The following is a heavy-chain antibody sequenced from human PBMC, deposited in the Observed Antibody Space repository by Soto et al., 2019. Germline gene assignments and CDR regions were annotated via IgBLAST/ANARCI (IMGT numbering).Heavy chain of an antibody. V-gene: IGHV4-30-4*01. Sequence: QVQLQESGPGLVKPSQTLSLTCTVSGGSISSGDYYWSWIRQPPGKGLEWIGYIYYSGSTYYNPSLKSRVTISADTSKNQFSLKLSSVTAADTAVYYCARGANYGSGSYYDYGMDVWGQGTTVTVSS. J-gene: IGHJ6*02. D-gene: IGHD3-10*01. CDR1: GGSISSGDYY. CDR2: IYYSGST. CDR3: ARGANYGSGSYYDYGMDV.